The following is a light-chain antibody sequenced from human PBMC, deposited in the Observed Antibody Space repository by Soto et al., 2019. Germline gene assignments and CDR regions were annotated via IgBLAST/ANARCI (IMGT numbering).Light chain of an antibody. V-gene: IGKV2D-30*01. J-gene: IGKJ5*01. CDR1: QSLVYSDGRTY. CDR3: MQGTHVPFT. Sequence: DVVVTQSPLSLSVTLGQPASISCRCSQSLVYSDGRTYLTWFQQRPGQSPRRLIYKVSNLDSGVXDXXSGSGSGTDFILKISRVEAEDVGLYYCMQGTHVPFTFGQGTRLESK. CDR2: KVS.